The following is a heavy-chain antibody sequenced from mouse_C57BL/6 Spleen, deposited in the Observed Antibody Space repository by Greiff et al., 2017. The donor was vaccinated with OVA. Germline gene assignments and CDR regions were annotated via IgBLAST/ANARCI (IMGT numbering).Heavy chain of an antibody. V-gene: IGHV5-17*01. D-gene: IGHD2-1*01. CDR1: GFTFSDYG. CDR2: ISSGSSTI. Sequence: EVKLVESGGGLVKPGGSLKLSCAASGFTFSDYGMHWVRQAPEKGLEWVAYISSGSSTIYYADTVKGRFTISRDNAKNTLFLQMTSLRSEDTAMYYCARDIYYDAMDYWGQGTSVTVSS. CDR3: ARDIYYDAMDY. J-gene: IGHJ4*01.